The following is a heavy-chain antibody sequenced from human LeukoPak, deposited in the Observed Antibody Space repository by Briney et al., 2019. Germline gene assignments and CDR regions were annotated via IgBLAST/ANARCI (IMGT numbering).Heavy chain of an antibody. CDR3: AREAQWGNYYDSSGYYS. D-gene: IGHD3-22*01. V-gene: IGHV1-18*01. CDR1: GYTFTSYG. Sequence: ASVKVSCKASGYTFTSYGISWVRQAPGQGLEWMGWISAYNGNTNYAQKFQGRVTITADESTSTAYMELSSLRSEDTAVYYCAREAQWGNYYDSSGYYSWGQGTLVTVSS. J-gene: IGHJ4*02. CDR2: ISAYNGNT.